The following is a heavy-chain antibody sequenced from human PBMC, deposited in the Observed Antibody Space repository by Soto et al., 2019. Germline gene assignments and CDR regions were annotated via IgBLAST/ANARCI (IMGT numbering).Heavy chain of an antibody. V-gene: IGHV1-69*01. J-gene: IGHJ6*02. CDR3: AREACSGGNCYGPYYYHYGLDV. CDR2: SIPIFGTA. CDR1: GGAFRSYT. Sequence: QVQLVQSGAEVKKPGSSVKVSCKASGGAFRSYTFSWVRQAPGQGLDWMGRSIPIFGTANYAQKFQGRVTITADESTSAAYMELSSVRPEDTAVYYCAREACSGGNCYGPYYYHYGLDVWGQGTTVTVSS. D-gene: IGHD2-15*01.